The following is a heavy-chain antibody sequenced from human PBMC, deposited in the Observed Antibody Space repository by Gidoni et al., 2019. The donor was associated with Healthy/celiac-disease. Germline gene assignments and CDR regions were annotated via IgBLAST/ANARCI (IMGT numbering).Heavy chain of an antibody. CDR2: ISWNSGSI. D-gene: IGHD1-20*01. J-gene: IGHJ3*02. Sequence: EVQLVESGGGLVQPGRSLRLSCAASGFTFDDYAMHWVRQAPGKGLEWVSGISWNSGSIGYADSVKCRFTISRDNAKNSLYLQMNSLRAEDTALYYCAKGVPAYKDAFDIWGQGTMVTVSS. V-gene: IGHV3-9*01. CDR3: AKGVPAYKDAFDI. CDR1: GFTFDDYA.